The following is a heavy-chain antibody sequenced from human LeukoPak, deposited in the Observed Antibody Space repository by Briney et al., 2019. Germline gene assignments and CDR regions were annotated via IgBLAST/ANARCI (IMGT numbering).Heavy chain of an antibody. D-gene: IGHD1-26*01. V-gene: IGHV1-2*02. CDR3: ARDGGGYEDY. J-gene: IGHJ4*02. CDR2: LNPNSGGT. Sequence: ASVKVSCKASGYTFTGYYIHWVRQVPGQGPEWMGWLNPNSGGTNYAQKFQGRVTMTTDTSTSTAYMELRSLRSDDTAVYYCARDGGGYEDYWGQGTLVTVSS. CDR1: GYTFTGYY.